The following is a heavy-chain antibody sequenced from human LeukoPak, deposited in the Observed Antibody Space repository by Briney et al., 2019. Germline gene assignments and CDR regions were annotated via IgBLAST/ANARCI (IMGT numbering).Heavy chain of an antibody. CDR1: GYTFTSYD. CDR3: ARVGALSTYGFGELYYYYYYCMDV. D-gene: IGHD3-10*01. Sequence: GASVKVSCKASGYTFTSYDINWVRQATGQGLEWMGWTNPNSGNTIYAQKFQGRVTMTRNTSISTAYMELSSLRSEDTAVYYCARVGALSTYGFGELYYYYYYCMDVWGKGTTVTISS. CDR2: TNPNSGNT. J-gene: IGHJ6*03. V-gene: IGHV1-8*01.